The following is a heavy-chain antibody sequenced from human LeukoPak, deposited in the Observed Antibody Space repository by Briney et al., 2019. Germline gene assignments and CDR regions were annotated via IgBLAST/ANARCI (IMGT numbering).Heavy chain of an antibody. V-gene: IGHV3-20*04. CDR3: ARGGGSSWTPEYYFDY. Sequence: GGSLRLSCATSGFTFGDYGMNWVRQAPGKGLEWVSGIIWNGGSPGYADSVKGRFTISRDNAKNSLYLQMNSLTAEDTALYYCARGGGSSWTPEYYFDYWGQGTLVTVSS. CDR1: GFTFGDYG. CDR2: IIWNGGSP. J-gene: IGHJ4*02. D-gene: IGHD6-13*01.